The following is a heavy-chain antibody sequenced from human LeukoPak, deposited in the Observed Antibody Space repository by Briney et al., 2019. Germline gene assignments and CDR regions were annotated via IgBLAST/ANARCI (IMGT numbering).Heavy chain of an antibody. CDR2: IYTSGNTNYKPWGST. CDR1: GGSISYNY. J-gene: IGHJ3*02. D-gene: IGHD3-9*01. V-gene: IGHV4-4*07. CDR3: ARHYSYDILTLDAFDI. Sequence: SETLSLTCTVSGGSISYNYWTWIRQPAGKGLEWIGRIYTSGNTNYKPWGSTNYNPSLKSRVTMSVDTSKNQLSLQLSSVTAADTAVYYCARHYSYDILTLDAFDIWGQGTMVTVSS.